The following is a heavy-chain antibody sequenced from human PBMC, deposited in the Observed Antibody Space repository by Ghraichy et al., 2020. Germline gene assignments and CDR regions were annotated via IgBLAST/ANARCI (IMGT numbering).Heavy chain of an antibody. D-gene: IGHD6-13*01. CDR3: AREATPAASCTRQACYYYYGMDV. J-gene: IGHJ6*02. CDR1: GFTVSSNY. CDR2: IYSGGST. V-gene: IGHV3-66*01. Sequence: GGSLRLSCAASGFTVSSNYMSWVRQAPGKGLEWVSVIYSGGSTYYADSVKGRFTISRDNSKNTLYLQMNSLRAEDTAVYYCAREATPAASCTRQACYYYYGMDVWGQGTTVTVSS.